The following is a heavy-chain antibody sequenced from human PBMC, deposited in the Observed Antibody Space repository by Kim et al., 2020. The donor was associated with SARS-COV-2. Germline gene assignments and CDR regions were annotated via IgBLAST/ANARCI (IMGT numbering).Heavy chain of an antibody. J-gene: IGHJ6*02. CDR3: AKESIADRPSKGRGYYDGMDV. CDR1: GFTFISYG. D-gene: IGHD6-6*01. CDR2: ISYDGSNN. V-gene: IGHV3-30*18. Sequence: GGSLRLSCAASGFTFISYGMHWVRQAPGKGLEWVAVISYDGSNNYYADSVKGRFTISRDNSKNTLYLQMNSLRAEDTAVYYCAKESIADRPSKGRGYYDGMDVWGQGTTVTVSS.